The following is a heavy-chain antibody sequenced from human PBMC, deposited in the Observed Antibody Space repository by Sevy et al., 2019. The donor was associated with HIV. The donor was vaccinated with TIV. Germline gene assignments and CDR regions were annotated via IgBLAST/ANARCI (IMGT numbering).Heavy chain of an antibody. D-gene: IGHD3-10*01. CDR3: TRTSYYYDSGSYYGMDV. CDR1: GFTSGDYI. Sequence: GGSLRLSCTPSGFTSGDYILTWFRQAPGKGLEWVGFIRSKTYGGTIEYAASVKGIITISRDDSKNIAYLRMNSLKTEDTAVYYCTRTSYYYDSGSYYGMDVWGQGTTVTVSS. J-gene: IGHJ6*02. CDR2: IRSKTYGGTI. V-gene: IGHV3-49*03.